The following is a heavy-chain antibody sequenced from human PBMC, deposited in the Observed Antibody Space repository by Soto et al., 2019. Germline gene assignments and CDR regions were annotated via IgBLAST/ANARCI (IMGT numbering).Heavy chain of an antibody. Sequence: GSLKIFCKGSGYNFAGYWIAWVRQMPGKGLELMGIIYPSDSDARYRPSFQGQVTISADKSISSAYLQWSSLRASDTAMYYCARGGVSTRTFDYWGQGIPVTDSS. CDR3: ARGGVSTRTFDY. V-gene: IGHV5-51*01. J-gene: IGHJ4*02. CDR2: IYPSDSDA. CDR1: GYNFAGYW. D-gene: IGHD3-3*01.